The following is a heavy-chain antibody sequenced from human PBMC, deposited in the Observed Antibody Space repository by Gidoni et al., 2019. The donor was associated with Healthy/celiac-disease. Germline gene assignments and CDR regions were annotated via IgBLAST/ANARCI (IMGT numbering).Heavy chain of an antibody. J-gene: IGHJ3*02. CDR3: AKDRDVTIFGVGPDAFDI. CDR1: GFTFSSYA. Sequence: EVQLLESGGGLVQPGGSLRLSCAASGFTFSSYAMSWVRQAPGKGLEWVSAISGSGGSTYYADSVKGRFTISRDNSKNTLYLQMNSLRAEDTAVYYCAKDRDVTIFGVGPDAFDIWGQGTMVTVSS. CDR2: ISGSGGST. D-gene: IGHD3-3*01. V-gene: IGHV3-23*01.